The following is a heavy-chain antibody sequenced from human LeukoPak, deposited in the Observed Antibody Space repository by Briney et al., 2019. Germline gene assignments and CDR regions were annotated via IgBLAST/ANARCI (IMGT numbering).Heavy chain of an antibody. CDR2: IKQDGSEK. CDR3: ARGAAARKNYYMDV. V-gene: IGHV3-7*03. J-gene: IGHJ6*03. CDR1: GFTFSSYW. Sequence: GGSLRLSCAASGFTFSSYWMSWVRQAPGKGLEWVANIKQDGSEKYYVDSVKGRSTISRDNAKNSLYLQMNSLRSEDTAVYYCARGAAARKNYYMDVWGKGTTVTVSS. D-gene: IGHD6-13*01.